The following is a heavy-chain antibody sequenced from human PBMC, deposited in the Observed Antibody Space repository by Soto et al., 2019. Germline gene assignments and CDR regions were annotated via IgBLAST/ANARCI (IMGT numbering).Heavy chain of an antibody. CDR3: AVGSSLIPGTTWADY. V-gene: IGHV1-3*01. CDR1: GYTFTSYA. CDR2: INAGNGNT. J-gene: IGHJ4*02. Sequence: QVQLVQSGAEVKKPGASVKVSCKASGYTFTSYAMHWVRQAPGQRLEWMGWINAGNGNTKYSQKFQGRVTITRDTSASTGYMELSSLRSEDTAVYYCAVGSSLIPGTTWADYWGQGTLVTVSS. D-gene: IGHD1-7*01.